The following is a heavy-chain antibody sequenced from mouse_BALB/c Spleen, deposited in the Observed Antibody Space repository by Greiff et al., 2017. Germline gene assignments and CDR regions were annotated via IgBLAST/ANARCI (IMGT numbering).Heavy chain of an antibody. CDR1: GFTFSSFG. Sequence: EVQRVESGGGLVQPGGSRKLSCAASGFTFSSFGMHWVRQAPEKGLEWVAYISSGSSTIYYADTVKGRFTISRDNPKNTLFLQMTSLRSEDTAMYYCARREVRRYAMDYWGQGTSVTVSS. CDR3: ARREVRRYAMDY. CDR2: ISSGSSTI. D-gene: IGHD2-14*01. J-gene: IGHJ4*01. V-gene: IGHV5-17*02.